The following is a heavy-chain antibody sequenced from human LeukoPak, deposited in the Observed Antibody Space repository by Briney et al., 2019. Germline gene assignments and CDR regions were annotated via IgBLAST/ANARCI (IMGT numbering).Heavy chain of an antibody. Sequence: PGGSLRLSCAASGFTFSSYSMNWVRQAPGKGLEWVSYITSSSSSIYYADSVKGRFTISRDNAKDSLYLQMNNVRVEDTAVYYCARTCSAGSCLRYWGQGTLVTVSS. CDR3: ARTCSAGSCLRY. CDR1: GFTFSSYS. CDR2: ITSSSSSI. V-gene: IGHV3-48*01. J-gene: IGHJ4*02. D-gene: IGHD2-15*01.